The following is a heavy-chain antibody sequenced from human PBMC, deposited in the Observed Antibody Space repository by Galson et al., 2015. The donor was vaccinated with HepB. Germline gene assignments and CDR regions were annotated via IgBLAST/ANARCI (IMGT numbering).Heavy chain of an antibody. D-gene: IGHD1-1*01. CDR3: ARGRPTYFAMDV. J-gene: IGHJ6*02. V-gene: IGHV6-1*01. CDR2: TYYRSKWFN. Sequence: CAISGDSVSSNNVAWNWIRRSPSRGLEWLGRTYYRSKWFNEYAVSVKSRITINPDTSKNQFSLQLNSVTPEDTAVYYCARGRPTYFAMDVWGQGTTVTVSS. CDR1: GDSVSSNNVA.